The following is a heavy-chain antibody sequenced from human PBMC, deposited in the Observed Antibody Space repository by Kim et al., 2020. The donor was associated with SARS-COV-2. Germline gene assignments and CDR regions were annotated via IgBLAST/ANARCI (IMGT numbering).Heavy chain of an antibody. CDR2: IIPIFGTA. Sequence: SVKVSCKASGGTFSSYAISWVRQAPGQGLEWMGGIIPIFGTANYAQKFQGRVTITADESTSTAYMELSSLRSEDTAVYYCARGKEYYDILTGHQGLGYWGQGTLVTVSS. J-gene: IGHJ4*02. V-gene: IGHV1-69*13. CDR1: GGTFSSYA. CDR3: ARGKEYYDILTGHQGLGY. D-gene: IGHD3-9*01.